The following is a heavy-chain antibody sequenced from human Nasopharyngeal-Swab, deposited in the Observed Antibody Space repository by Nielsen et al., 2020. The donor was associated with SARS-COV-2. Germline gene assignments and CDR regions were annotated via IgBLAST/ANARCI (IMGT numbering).Heavy chain of an antibody. CDR3: ARSRGAGVLDY. CDR1: GYTFTSYD. Sequence: ASVNVYCLASGYTFTSYDINWVRQATGQGLEWMGWMNPNSGNTGYAQKFQGRVTMTRNTSISTAYMELSSLRSEDTAVYYCARSRGAGVLDYWGQGSLVTVSS. CDR2: MNPNSGNT. D-gene: IGHD1-14*01. J-gene: IGHJ4*02. V-gene: IGHV1-8*01.